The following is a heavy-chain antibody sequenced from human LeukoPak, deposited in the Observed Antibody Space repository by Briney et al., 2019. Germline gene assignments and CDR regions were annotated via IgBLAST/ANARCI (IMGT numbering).Heavy chain of an antibody. V-gene: IGHV5-51*01. CDR1: GYSFTTYW. J-gene: IGHJ3*02. Sequence: GESLKISCKGSGYSFTTYWIGWVRQMPGKGLEWMGIIYPGDSDTTYSPSFQGQVTISADKSISTAYLQWSSLKASDSAMYYCARPLLGYSKTGDAFDIWGQGTMVTVSS. D-gene: IGHD6-13*01. CDR3: ARPLLGYSKTGDAFDI. CDR2: IYPGDSDT.